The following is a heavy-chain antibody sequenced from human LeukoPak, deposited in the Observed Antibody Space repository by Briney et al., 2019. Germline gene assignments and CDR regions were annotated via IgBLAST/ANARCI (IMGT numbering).Heavy chain of an antibody. Sequence: PGGSLRLSCAASGFTFSSYAMHWVRQAPGKGLEWVAVISYDGSNKYYADSVKGRFTISRDNSKSTLYLQMNSLRAEDTAVYYCAKGYSGYDWSLVDYWGQGTLVTVSS. CDR2: ISYDGSNK. J-gene: IGHJ4*02. CDR1: GFTFSSYA. V-gene: IGHV3-30-3*01. D-gene: IGHD5-12*01. CDR3: AKGYSGYDWSLVDY.